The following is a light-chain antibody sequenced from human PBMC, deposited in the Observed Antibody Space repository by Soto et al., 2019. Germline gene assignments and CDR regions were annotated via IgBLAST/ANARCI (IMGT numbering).Light chain of an antibody. V-gene: IGKV3-20*01. CDR2: EAS. CDR3: QQYGSSPWT. Sequence: EIVLTQSPATLSLSPGERATLSCRASQSVGNNLAWYQQKPGQAPGLLIYEASTRATGIPARFSGSGSGTDFTLTISRLEPEDFAVYYCQQYGSSPWTFGQGTKVEIK. J-gene: IGKJ1*01. CDR1: QSVGNN.